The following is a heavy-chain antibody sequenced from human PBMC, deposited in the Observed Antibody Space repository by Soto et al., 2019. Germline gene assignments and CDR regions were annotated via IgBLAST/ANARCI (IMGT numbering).Heavy chain of an antibody. CDR2: IYYSGTT. Sequence: SETLSLTCSVSGGSISGYYWAWIRQPPGKGLEWIGYIYYSGTTKYNPSLTSRVTISVDTSKSQFSLWLSSVTAADTAIYYCARDSSGYCSGGDCYFFDYWGQGALVTVSS. J-gene: IGHJ4*02. D-gene: IGHD2-15*01. V-gene: IGHV4-59*01. CDR1: GGSISGYY. CDR3: ARDSSGYCSGGDCYFFDY.